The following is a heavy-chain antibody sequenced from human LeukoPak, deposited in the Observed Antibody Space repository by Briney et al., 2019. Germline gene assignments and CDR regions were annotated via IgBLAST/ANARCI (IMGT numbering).Heavy chain of an antibody. CDR3: ARGGTKVLGY. D-gene: IGHD3-10*01. V-gene: IGHV4-39*07. CDR1: GGSISSSSYY. J-gene: IGHJ4*02. Sequence: PSETLSLTCTASGGSISSSSYYWGWIRQPPGKGLEWIGSIYYSGSTYYNPSLKSRVTISVDTSKNQFSLKLSSVTAADTAVYYCARGGTKVLGYWGQGTLVTVSS. CDR2: IYYSGST.